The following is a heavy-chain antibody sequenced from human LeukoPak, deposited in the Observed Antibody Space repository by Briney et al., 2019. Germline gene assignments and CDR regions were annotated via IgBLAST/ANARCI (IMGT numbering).Heavy chain of an antibody. D-gene: IGHD4-17*01. J-gene: IGHJ5*02. CDR1: GGPISSYQ. V-gene: IGHV4-59*08. CDR2: IYYTGST. Sequence: SETLSLTCSVTGGPISSYQWSWIRQPPGKGLEWIGYIYYTGSTNYNPSLKSRVTISLDTSKNQFSLSLSSVTAADTAVYYCARRTTVTPNWFDPWGQGTLVTVSS. CDR3: ARRTTVTPNWFDP.